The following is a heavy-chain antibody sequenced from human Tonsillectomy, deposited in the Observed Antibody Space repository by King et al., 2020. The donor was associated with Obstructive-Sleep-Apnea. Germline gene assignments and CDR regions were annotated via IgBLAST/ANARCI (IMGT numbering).Heavy chain of an antibody. CDR1: GFTFDYHA. CDR3: AKGVLDTAMFAY. D-gene: IGHD5-18*01. Sequence: VQLVESGGGLVQPGRSLRLSCAAPGFTFDYHAMHWCRKAPGKGVDWCSGIIGKSGNIDSADSVKGRFTISRDNAKNSLCLQMNSLRAEDTALYYCAKGVLDTAMFAYWGQGTRVTVSS. CDR2: IIGKSGNI. J-gene: IGHJ4*02. V-gene: IGHV3-9*01.